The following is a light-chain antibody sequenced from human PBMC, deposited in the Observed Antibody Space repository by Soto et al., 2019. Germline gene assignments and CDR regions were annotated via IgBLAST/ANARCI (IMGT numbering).Light chain of an antibody. CDR1: QSISSY. CDR2: AAS. J-gene: IGKJ4*01. Sequence: DIQMTQSPSSLSASVGDRVTITCRASQSISSYLNWYQQKPGKAHKLLIYAASSLQSGVPSRFSGSGSGTDFTLTISSLQPEDFATYYCQQSYSTPVTFGGGTKVDIK. CDR3: QQSYSTPVT. V-gene: IGKV1-39*01.